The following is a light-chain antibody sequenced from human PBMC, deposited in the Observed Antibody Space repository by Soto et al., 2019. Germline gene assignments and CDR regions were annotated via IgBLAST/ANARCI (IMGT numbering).Light chain of an antibody. J-gene: IGKJ1*01. V-gene: IGKV1-39*01. Sequence: DIKMTQSPSSLSASVGDRVTITCRASQSITRYLNWYQQKPGKAPKVLIYGASSLAGGVPSRFSGRGSETDFTLTISSLQPEDFATYYCQQTYNTPWTFGQGTTVEIK. CDR1: QSITRY. CDR3: QQTYNTPWT. CDR2: GAS.